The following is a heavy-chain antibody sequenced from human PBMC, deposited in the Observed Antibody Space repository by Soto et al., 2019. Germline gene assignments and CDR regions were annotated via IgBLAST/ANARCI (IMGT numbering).Heavy chain of an antibody. Sequence: GGSLRLSCAASGFTFSSYSMNWVRQAPGKGLEWVSSISSSSSYIYYADSVKGRFTISRDNAKNSLYLQMNSLRAEDTAVYYCARAFTDILTGYSLTDYYYGMDVWGQGTTVTVSS. V-gene: IGHV3-21*01. D-gene: IGHD3-9*01. CDR3: ARAFTDILTGYSLTDYYYGMDV. CDR1: GFTFSSYS. J-gene: IGHJ6*02. CDR2: ISSSSSYI.